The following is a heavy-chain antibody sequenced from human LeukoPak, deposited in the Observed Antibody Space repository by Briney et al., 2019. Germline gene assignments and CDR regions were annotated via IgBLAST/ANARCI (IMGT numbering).Heavy chain of an antibody. CDR2: IYPGDSDT. Sequence: GESLRISCKGSGYTFSSYWIGWVRQMPGKGLERMGIIYPGDSDTRYSPSLQGQVTISVDTSIGTAYLQWSSLKASDTAIYYCARQNDFRLDYWGQGTLVTVSS. CDR3: ARQNDFRLDY. J-gene: IGHJ4*02. D-gene: IGHD3-3*01. V-gene: IGHV5-51*01. CDR1: GYTFSSYW.